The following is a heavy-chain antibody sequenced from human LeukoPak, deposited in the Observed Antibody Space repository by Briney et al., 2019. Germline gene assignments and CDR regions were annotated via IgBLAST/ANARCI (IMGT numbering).Heavy chain of an antibody. CDR1: GNYW. Sequence: GGSLRLSCAASGNYWMHWVRQAPGKGLVWVSHINSDGSWTSYADSVKGRFTISKDNAKNTVYLQMNSLRAEDTAVYYCARDYDYGGNDYWGQGTLVTVSS. V-gene: IGHV3-74*01. J-gene: IGHJ4*02. CDR2: INSDGSWT. D-gene: IGHD4-17*01. CDR3: ARDYDYGGNDY.